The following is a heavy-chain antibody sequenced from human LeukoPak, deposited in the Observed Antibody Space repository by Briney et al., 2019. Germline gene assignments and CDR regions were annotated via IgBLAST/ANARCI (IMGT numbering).Heavy chain of an antibody. CDR2: ISSSGSTI. Sequence: GGSLRLSCAASGFTFSSYEMNWVRQAPGKGLEWVSYISSSGSTIYYADSVKGRFTISRDNAKNSLYLQMNSLGAEDTAVYYCASMGKIRLDAFDIWGQGTMVTVSS. J-gene: IGHJ3*02. D-gene: IGHD5-12*01. CDR1: GFTFSSYE. CDR3: ASMGKIRLDAFDI. V-gene: IGHV3-48*03.